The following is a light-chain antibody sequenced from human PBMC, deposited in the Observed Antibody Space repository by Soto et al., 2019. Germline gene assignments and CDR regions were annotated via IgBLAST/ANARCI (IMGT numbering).Light chain of an antibody. Sequence: EVVMTQSPATRSVSPGERVTLSFRASQSVRSNLAWYQQKPGQAPRLLLYGAYNRATGIPDRFSGSGSGTDFTLTISRLEPEDFAVYYCQQYGTAPWTFGQGTKVDIK. CDR1: QSVRSN. CDR2: GAY. V-gene: IGKV3-20*01. J-gene: IGKJ1*01. CDR3: QQYGTAPWT.